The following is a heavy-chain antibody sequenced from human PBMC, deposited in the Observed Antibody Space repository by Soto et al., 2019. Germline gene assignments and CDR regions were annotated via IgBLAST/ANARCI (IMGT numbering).Heavy chain of an antibody. Sequence: ASLKVSCKASGYTFTSYGIHWVRQAPGQRLEWTGWINAGNGNTKYSEKFQDRVTITRDTSASTAYLELSSLRSEDTAVYYCARDPNDSSAYYHHYYYGMDVWGQGTTVTVSS. V-gene: IGHV1-3*01. J-gene: IGHJ6*02. CDR1: GYTFTSYG. CDR2: INAGNGNT. CDR3: ARDPNDSSAYYHHYYYGMDV. D-gene: IGHD3-22*01.